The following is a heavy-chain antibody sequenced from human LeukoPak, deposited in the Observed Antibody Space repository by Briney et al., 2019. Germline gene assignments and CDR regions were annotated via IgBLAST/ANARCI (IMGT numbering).Heavy chain of an antibody. D-gene: IGHD6-13*01. CDR2: ISGNGGST. CDR1: GFTFSTYA. Sequence: GGTLRLSCAASGFTFSTYAMSWVRQAPGKGLEWVSTISGNGGSTYYAASVKGRFTISRDNSKNTLYLQMNSLRAGDTVVYYCVKPPPDSRSWFFDYWGQGTLVTVSS. J-gene: IGHJ4*02. V-gene: IGHV3-23*01. CDR3: VKPPPDSRSWFFDY.